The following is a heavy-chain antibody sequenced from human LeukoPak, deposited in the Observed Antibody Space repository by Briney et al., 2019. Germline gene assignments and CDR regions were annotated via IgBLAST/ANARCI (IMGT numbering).Heavy chain of an antibody. J-gene: IGHJ6*03. D-gene: IGHD2-21*02. CDR3: VRASHIVVVTGIPQGYYYYMDV. Sequence: PGGSLRLSCAASGFTFSTYSMNWVRQAPGKGLEWVSDISSSDSTIYYTDSVKGRFTISRDNAKSSLYLQMNSLRAEDTAVYYCVRASHIVVVTGIPQGYYYYMDVWGKGTTVTVSS. CDR1: GFTFSTYS. CDR2: ISSSDSTI. V-gene: IGHV3-48*04.